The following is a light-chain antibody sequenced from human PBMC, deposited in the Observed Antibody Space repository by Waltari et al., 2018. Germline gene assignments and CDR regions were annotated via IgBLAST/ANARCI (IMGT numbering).Light chain of an antibody. CDR2: AAS. V-gene: IGKV1-39*01. CDR3: QQSYGTPLYT. Sequence: DIQMTQSPSSLSASVGDRVTIACRASQSINSYLNWYQHKPGKAPKLLILAASTLQSGVPSRVRGSGFGKDFTLTITSLQLEDFATYYCQQSYGTPLYTFGQGTRLEI. J-gene: IGKJ2*01. CDR1: QSINSY.